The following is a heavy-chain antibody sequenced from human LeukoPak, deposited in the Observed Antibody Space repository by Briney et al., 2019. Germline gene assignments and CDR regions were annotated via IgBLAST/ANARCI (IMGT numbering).Heavy chain of an antibody. Sequence: SETLSLTCTVSGGSISNYYWSWFRHPPGEGLEWIAYIYHSGNSKNINYNPSLKSRVTISVDTSKNQFSLNSSSVTAADTALYYCARGGTTWFDPWGQGTLVTVSS. CDR1: GGSISNYY. V-gene: IGHV4-59*01. CDR2: IYHSGNSKNI. J-gene: IGHJ5*02. D-gene: IGHD4-23*01. CDR3: ARGGTTWFDP.